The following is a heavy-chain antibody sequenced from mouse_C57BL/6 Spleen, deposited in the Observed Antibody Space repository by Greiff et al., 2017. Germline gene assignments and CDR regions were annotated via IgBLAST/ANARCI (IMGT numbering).Heavy chain of an antibody. CDR3: ARTPSDGYFWYFDV. J-gene: IGHJ1*03. Sequence: DVKLQESGGGLVQPGGSLSLSCAASGFTFTDYYMSWVRQPPGKALEWLGFIRNKANGYTTEYSASVKGRFTISRDNSQSILYLQMNALRAEDSATYYCARTPSDGYFWYFDVWGTGTTVTVSS. CDR1: GFTFTDYY. V-gene: IGHV7-3*01. CDR2: IRNKANGYTT. D-gene: IGHD2-3*01.